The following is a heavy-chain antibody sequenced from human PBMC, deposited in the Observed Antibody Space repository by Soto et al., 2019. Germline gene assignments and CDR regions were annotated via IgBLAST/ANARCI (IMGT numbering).Heavy chain of an antibody. V-gene: IGHV4-4*07. CDR3: ARAASPYFDLVSAFHP. J-gene: IGHJ5*02. Sequence: PSETLSLTCTVSGGSISSYYWGWIRQPAGKGLEWIGRIYTSGSTNYNPSLKSGVTMSVDTSKNQFSLKLSSVTAADTAVYYCARAASPYFDLVSAFHPWGQGTLVTVSS. D-gene: IGHD3-9*01. CDR2: IYTSGST. CDR1: GGSISSYY.